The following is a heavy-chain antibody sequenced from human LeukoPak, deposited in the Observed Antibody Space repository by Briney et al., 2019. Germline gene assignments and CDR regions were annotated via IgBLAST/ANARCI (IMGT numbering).Heavy chain of an antibody. CDR3: ARGSPPRRNYDSSGYYSYYFDY. Sequence: ASVKVSCKASGGTFSSYAISWVRQAPGQGLEWMGWINPNSGGTNYAQKFQGRVTMTRDTSISTAYMELRSLRSDDTAVYYCARGSPPRRNYDSSGYYSYYFDYWGQGTLVTVSS. J-gene: IGHJ4*02. D-gene: IGHD3-22*01. CDR2: INPNSGGT. CDR1: GGTFSSYA. V-gene: IGHV1-2*02.